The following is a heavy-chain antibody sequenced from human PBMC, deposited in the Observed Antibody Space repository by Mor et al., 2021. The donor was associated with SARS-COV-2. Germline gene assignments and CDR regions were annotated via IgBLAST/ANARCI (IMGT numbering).Heavy chain of an antibody. J-gene: IGHJ4*02. Sequence: STSLKSRLTISKDTSKSQVVLTMTNMDPVDTATYYCARVDTAMVIAFDYWGQGTLVTVSS. D-gene: IGHD5-18*01. V-gene: IGHV2-26*01. CDR3: ARVDTAMVIAFDY.